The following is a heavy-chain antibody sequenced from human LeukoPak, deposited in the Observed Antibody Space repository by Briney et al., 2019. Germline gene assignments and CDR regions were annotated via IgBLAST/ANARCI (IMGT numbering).Heavy chain of an antibody. CDR3: AREGMPTVTTGELLGI. D-gene: IGHD4-17*01. J-gene: IGHJ3*02. V-gene: IGHV1-69*06. CDR2: IIPIFGTA. Sequence: SVKVSCKASGGTFSSYAISWVRQAPGQGLEWMGGIIPIFGTANYAQKFQGRVTITADKSTSTAYMELCSLRSEDTAVYYCAREGMPTVTTGELLGIWGQGTMVTVSS. CDR1: GGTFSSYA.